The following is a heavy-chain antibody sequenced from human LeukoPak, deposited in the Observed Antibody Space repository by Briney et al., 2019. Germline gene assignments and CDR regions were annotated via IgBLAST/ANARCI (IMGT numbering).Heavy chain of an antibody. J-gene: IGHJ4*02. CDR2: INPNSGAT. CDR1: GYTFTGYY. Sequence: GASVKVSCKASGYTFTGYYMHWVRQAPGQGLEWMGWINPNSGATNYAQRFQGRVTMTGDTSISTAYMELSRLSSDDTAIYYCAGRPDTAMVAIFDYWGQGTLVTVSS. CDR3: AGRPDTAMVAIFDY. D-gene: IGHD5-18*01. V-gene: IGHV1-2*02.